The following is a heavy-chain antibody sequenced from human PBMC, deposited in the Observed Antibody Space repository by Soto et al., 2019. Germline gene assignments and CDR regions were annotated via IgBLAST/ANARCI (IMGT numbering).Heavy chain of an antibody. CDR2: IKQDGSEK. CDR1: GFTFKTYW. V-gene: IGHV3-7*01. Sequence: EVQLVESGGGLVQPGGSLRLSCAASGFTFKTYWMTWVRQAPGKGLERVANIKQDGSEKYYVDFVRGRFTISRDNAKNSLYLQMDSLRVGDTAVYYCARVANRYFDLWGRGTLVTVSS. CDR3: ARVANRYFDL. J-gene: IGHJ2*01.